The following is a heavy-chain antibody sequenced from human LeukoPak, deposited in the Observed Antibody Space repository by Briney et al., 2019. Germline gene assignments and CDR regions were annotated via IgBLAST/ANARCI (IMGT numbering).Heavy chain of an antibody. V-gene: IGHV4-59*01. D-gene: IGHD5-24*01. CDR3: AVGMAYYCGMDV. Sequence: SETLSLTCTVSGGSISSYYWSWIRQPPGKGLEWIGYIYYSGSTNYNPSLKSRVTISVDTSKNQFSLKLSSVTAADTAVYYCAVGMAYYCGMDVWGQGTTVTVSS. J-gene: IGHJ6*02. CDR2: IYYSGST. CDR1: GGSISSYY.